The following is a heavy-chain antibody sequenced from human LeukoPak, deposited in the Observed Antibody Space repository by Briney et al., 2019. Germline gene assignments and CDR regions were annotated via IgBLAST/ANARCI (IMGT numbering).Heavy chain of an antibody. CDR1: GFTFSSYW. CDR3: ARDIYSYDSSGYYYYYGMDV. CDR2: IKQDGSEK. D-gene: IGHD3-22*01. V-gene: IGHV3-7*05. Sequence: GGSLRLSCAASGFTFSSYWMSWVRQAPGKGLEWVANIKQDGSEKYYVDSVKGRFTICRDNAKNSLYLQMNSLRAEDTAVYYCARDIYSYDSSGYYYYYGMDVWGQGTTVTVSS. J-gene: IGHJ6*02.